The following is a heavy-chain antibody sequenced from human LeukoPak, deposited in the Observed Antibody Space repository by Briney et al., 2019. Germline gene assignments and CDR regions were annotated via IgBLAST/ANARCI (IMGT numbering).Heavy chain of an antibody. CDR1: GGSISSSGYY. CDR3: ARHARSGDFDY. CDR2: VYYSGST. Sequence: SETLSLTCTVSGGSISSSGYYWGWIRQPPGKGLEWIGSVYYSGSTYYNPSLKSRVTISVDTSKNQCSLKLSSVTAADTAVYYCARHARSGDFDYWGQGTLVTVSS. V-gene: IGHV4-39*01. D-gene: IGHD1-26*01. J-gene: IGHJ4*02.